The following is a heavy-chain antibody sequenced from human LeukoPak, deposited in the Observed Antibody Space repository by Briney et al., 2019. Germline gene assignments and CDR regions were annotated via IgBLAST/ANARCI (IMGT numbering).Heavy chain of an antibody. CDR2: IYYSGST. CDR1: GGSISSSSYY. J-gene: IGHJ4*02. V-gene: IGHV4-39*01. D-gene: IGHD6-13*01. Sequence: SETLSLTCTVSGGSISSSSYYWGWIRQPPGKGLEWIGSIYYSGSTYYNPSLKSRVTISVDTSKNQFSLKLSSVTAADTAVYYCARRYNSSWYAADDYWGQGTLVTVSS. CDR3: ARRYNSSWYAADDY.